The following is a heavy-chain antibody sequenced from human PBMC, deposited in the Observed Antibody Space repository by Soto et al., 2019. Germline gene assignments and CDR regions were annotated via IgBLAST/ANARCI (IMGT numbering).Heavy chain of an antibody. Sequence: QVQLQESGPGLVKPSETLSLTCTVSGGSVSSGSYYWSWIRQPPGKGLEWIGYIYYSGSTNYNPYFKRRVTISVDTSKYPVSRKLSSVTAADTAVYYGARTSYSSDWYQIDYWGQGTLVTVSS. CDR2: IYYSGST. CDR1: GGSVSSGSYY. D-gene: IGHD6-19*01. V-gene: IGHV4-61*01. J-gene: IGHJ4*02. CDR3: ARTSYSSDWYQIDY.